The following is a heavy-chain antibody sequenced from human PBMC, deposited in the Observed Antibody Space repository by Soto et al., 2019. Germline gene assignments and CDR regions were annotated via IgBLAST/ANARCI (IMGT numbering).Heavy chain of an antibody. V-gene: IGHV3-53*04. D-gene: IGHD6-19*01. CDR1: GFTVSSNY. Sequence: EVQLVESGGGLVQPGGSLRLSCAASGFTVSSNYMSWVRQAPGKGLEWVSVIYSGGSTYYADSVKGRFTISRHNSKNTLYLQMNSLRAEDTAVYYCAREAAVAGTDAFDIWGQGTMVTVSS. J-gene: IGHJ3*02. CDR3: AREAAVAGTDAFDI. CDR2: IYSGGST.